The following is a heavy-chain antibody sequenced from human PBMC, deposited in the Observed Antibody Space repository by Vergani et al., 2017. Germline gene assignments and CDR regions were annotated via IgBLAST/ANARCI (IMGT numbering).Heavy chain of an antibody. Sequence: QVQLQESGPGLVKPPGTLSLTCAVSGGSISSSNWWSWVRQPPGKGLEWIGETYHSGRINYNPSLKSRVTISVDKSKNHFSLKLSSVTAADTAVYYCARSLWFEEFSYGMDVWGQGTTVTVSS. CDR1: GGSISSSNW. D-gene: IGHD3-10*01. CDR2: TYHSGRI. V-gene: IGHV4-4*03. J-gene: IGHJ6*02. CDR3: ARSLWFEEFSYGMDV.